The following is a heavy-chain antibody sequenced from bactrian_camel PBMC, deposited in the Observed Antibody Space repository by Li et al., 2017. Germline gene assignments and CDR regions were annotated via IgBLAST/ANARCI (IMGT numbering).Heavy chain of an antibody. D-gene: IGHD5*01. CDR2: INPGGWSL. J-gene: IGHJ4*01. V-gene: IGHV3S40*01. Sequence: VQLVESGGGSVQAGGSLRLSCAASGFTFSSYDMSWVRQAPGKGLEWVSGINPGGWSLYYTDSVKGRFTISSDSAKTTLYLQMNSLKPEDTAMYYCAAAEAGWAGQCPDGSDYAYWGQGTQVTVS. CDR3: AAAEAGWAGQCPDGSDYAY. CDR1: GFTFSSYD.